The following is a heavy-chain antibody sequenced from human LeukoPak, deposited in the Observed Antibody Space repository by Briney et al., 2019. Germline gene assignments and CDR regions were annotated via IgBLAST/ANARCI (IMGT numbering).Heavy chain of an antibody. CDR3: ANGNFDY. J-gene: IGHJ4*02. CDR1: GYTLTELS. CDR2: FDPEDGET. Sequence: ASVKVSCKVSGYTLTELSMHWVRQAPGKGLEWMGGFDPEDGETIYAQKFQGRVTMTGDTSTDTAYMELSSLRSEDTAVYYCANGNFDYWGQGTLVTVSS. D-gene: IGHD2/OR15-2a*01. V-gene: IGHV1-24*01.